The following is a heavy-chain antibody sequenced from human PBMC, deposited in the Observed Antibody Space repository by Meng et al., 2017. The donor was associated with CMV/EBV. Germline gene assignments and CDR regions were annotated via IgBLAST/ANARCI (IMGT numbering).Heavy chain of an antibody. Sequence: QLLLQDCSPGLCKPSGTLSLTCSGSGGFFSGFFWTWIRQPAGKGLEWIGRIYSTGGTNYNPSFESRVTISLDGSNNQFSLKLNSVTAADTAIYYCARERGDDSGYNFDSWGQGTLVTVSS. CDR2: IYSTGGT. J-gene: IGHJ4*02. V-gene: IGHV4-4*07. CDR3: ARERGDDSGYNFDS. D-gene: IGHD3-22*01. CDR1: GGFFSGFF.